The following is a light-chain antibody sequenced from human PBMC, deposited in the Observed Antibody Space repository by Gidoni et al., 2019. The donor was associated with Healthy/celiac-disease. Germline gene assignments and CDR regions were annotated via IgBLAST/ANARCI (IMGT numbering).Light chain of an antibody. J-gene: IGKJ1*01. CDR1: QSVRSN. Sequence: GESSFLSCRASQSVRSNLAWYQQRPGQAHRLLIYDASSRATGIPGGLRGSGSGTEFTLTISSLQSEDLAVYYCQQYNEWLGATFGQGTKVEIK. V-gene: IGKV3-15*01. CDR2: DAS. CDR3: QQYNEWLGAT.